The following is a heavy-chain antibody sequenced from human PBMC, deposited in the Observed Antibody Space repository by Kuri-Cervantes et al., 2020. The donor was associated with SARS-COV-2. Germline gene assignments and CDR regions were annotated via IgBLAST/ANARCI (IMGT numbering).Heavy chain of an antibody. CDR2: IFSGGST. J-gene: IGHJ4*02. CDR3: ASGILYRWEGYFDY. V-gene: IGHV3-53*01. Sequence: GGSLRLSCAASGFTVSSIKMSWVRQAPGKGLEWVSVIFSGGSTYYADSVKGRFTISRDNSKNTLYLQMNSLRAEDTAVYYCASGILYRWEGYFDYWGQGTLVTVSS. D-gene: IGHD2-15*01. CDR1: GFTVSSIK.